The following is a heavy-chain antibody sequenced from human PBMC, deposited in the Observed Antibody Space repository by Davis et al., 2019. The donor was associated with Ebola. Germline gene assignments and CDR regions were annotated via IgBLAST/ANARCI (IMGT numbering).Heavy chain of an antibody. D-gene: IGHD3-10*02. V-gene: IGHV3-11*04. J-gene: IGHJ4*02. Sequence: GESLKISCAASGFTFSDYYMTWIRQAPGKGLEWVSYISGSGSTIYYADSVKGRFTISRDNAKNSLSLQMDSLKHEDTAVYYCVRDYLFAFDSWGQGTPVTVSS. CDR1: GFTFSDYY. CDR2: ISGSGSTI. CDR3: VRDYLFAFDS.